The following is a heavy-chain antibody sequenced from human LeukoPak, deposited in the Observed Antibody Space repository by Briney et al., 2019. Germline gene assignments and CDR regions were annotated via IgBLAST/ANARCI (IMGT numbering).Heavy chain of an antibody. CDR1: GYTFTSYY. CDR2: INPRGGST. D-gene: IGHD3-10*01. J-gene: IGHJ5*02. V-gene: IGHV1-46*01. Sequence: ASVKVSCKASGYTFTSYYMHWVRQAPGQGLEWMGIINPRGGSTSYAQKFQGRVTMTRDTSISTAYMELSRLRSDDTAVYYCARGPQDYYGSGSYYSVPNWFDPWGQGTLVTVSS. CDR3: ARGPQDYYGSGSYYSVPNWFDP.